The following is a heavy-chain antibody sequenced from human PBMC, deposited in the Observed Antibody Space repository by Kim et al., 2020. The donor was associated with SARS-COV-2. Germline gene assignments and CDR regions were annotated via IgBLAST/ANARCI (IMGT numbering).Heavy chain of an antibody. V-gene: IGHV4-39*01. Sequence: SETLSLTCTVSGGSISSSSYYWGWIRQPPGKGLEWIGSIYYSGSTYYNPSLKSRVTISVDTSKNQFSLKLSSVTAADTAVYYCARPRYSSSPHYYYYGMDVWGQGTTVTVSS. J-gene: IGHJ6*02. CDR3: ARPRYSSSPHYYYYGMDV. D-gene: IGHD6-13*01. CDR1: GGSISSSSYY. CDR2: IYYSGST.